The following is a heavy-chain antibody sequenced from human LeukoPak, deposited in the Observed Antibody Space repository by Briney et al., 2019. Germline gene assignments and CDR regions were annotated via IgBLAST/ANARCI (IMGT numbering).Heavy chain of an antibody. Sequence: PSQTLSLTCTVSGGSISSTSYYWGWIRQPPGRGLEWIGSIYYSGTTYDNPSLKSRVSISVDTSKNQFSLKLSSVTAADTAVYYCARTYYYDSSGKTVWFDPWGQGTLVTVSS. CDR3: ARTYYYDSSGKTVWFDP. CDR2: IYYSGTT. V-gene: IGHV4-39*07. CDR1: GGSISSTSYY. J-gene: IGHJ5*02. D-gene: IGHD3-22*01.